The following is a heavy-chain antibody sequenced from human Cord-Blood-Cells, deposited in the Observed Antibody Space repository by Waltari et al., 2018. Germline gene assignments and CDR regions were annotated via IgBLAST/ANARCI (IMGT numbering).Heavy chain of an antibody. CDR2: IYYSGST. V-gene: IGHV4-39*01. D-gene: IGHD5-12*01. CDR1: GGSIRSSSHY. J-gene: IGHJ6*02. Sequence: QLQLQESAPGLVKPSETPPPTCTVSGGSIRSSSHYSGWIRQPPGKGLEWIGSIYYSGSTYYNPSRKSRVTISVDTSKNQFSLKLSSVTAADTAVYYCARQGVATTDYYYYGMDVWGQGTTVTVSS. CDR3: ARQGVATTDYYYYGMDV.